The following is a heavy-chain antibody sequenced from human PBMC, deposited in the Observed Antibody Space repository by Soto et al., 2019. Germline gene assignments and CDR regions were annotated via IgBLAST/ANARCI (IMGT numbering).Heavy chain of an antibody. D-gene: IGHD5-18*01. V-gene: IGHV3-13*04. Sequence: GGSLRLSCAASGFTFSSYDMHWVRQATGKGLEWVSAIGTAGDTYYPGSVKGRFTISRENAKNSLYLQMNSLRAEDTAVYYCARDYSSYGPFDYWGQGTLVTVSS. CDR3: ARDYSSYGPFDY. J-gene: IGHJ4*02. CDR2: IGTAGDT. CDR1: GFTFSSYD.